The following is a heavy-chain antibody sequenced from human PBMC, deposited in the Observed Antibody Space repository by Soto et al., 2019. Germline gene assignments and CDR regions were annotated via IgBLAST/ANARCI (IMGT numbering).Heavy chain of an antibody. D-gene: IGHD2-2*01. CDR3: ARSDIVLVPSSTGALDY. Sequence: SETLSLTCTVSGGSISSGDYYWSWIRQPPGKGLEWIGYIYYSGSTYYNPSLKSRVTISVDTSKNQFSLKLSSVTAADTAVYYCARSDIVLVPSSTGALDYWGQGIQVTVS. V-gene: IGHV4-30-4*01. J-gene: IGHJ4*02. CDR1: GGSISSGDYY. CDR2: IYYSGST.